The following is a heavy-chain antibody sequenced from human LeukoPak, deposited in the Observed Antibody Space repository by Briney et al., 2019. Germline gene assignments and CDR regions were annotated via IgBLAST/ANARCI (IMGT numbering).Heavy chain of an antibody. CDR1: GYPFTSYG. J-gene: IGHJ6*02. D-gene: IGHD3-9*01. Sequence: ASVKVSCKASGYPFTSYGISWVRQAPGQGLERMGWISAYNGDTNYGQNLQGRVTMTTDTSTSTAHMELRSLRSDDTAVYYCARGLRYFDWPAGMDVWGQGTTVTVSS. V-gene: IGHV1-18*01. CDR3: ARGLRYFDWPAGMDV. CDR2: ISAYNGDT.